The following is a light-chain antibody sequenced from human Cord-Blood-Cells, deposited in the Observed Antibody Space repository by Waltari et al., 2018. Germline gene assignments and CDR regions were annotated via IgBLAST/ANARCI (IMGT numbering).Light chain of an antibody. J-gene: IGKJ2*01. V-gene: IGKV3-20*01. Sequence: EIVLTQSPGTLSLSPGERATLSCRASQSVSSSYLAWYQQKPGQAPRLLIYGASSRATVHPDRVSGSGSGTDFTLTISRLEPEDFAVYYCQQYGSSPPYTFGQGTKLEIK. CDR3: QQYGSSPPYT. CDR1: QSVSSSY. CDR2: GAS.